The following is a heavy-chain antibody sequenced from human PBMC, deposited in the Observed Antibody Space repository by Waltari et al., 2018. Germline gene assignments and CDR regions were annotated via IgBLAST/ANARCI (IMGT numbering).Heavy chain of an antibody. Sequence: QVQLPESGPGLVKPSETLSLTCTVSGGSISSYYWSWIRQPPGKGLEWIGYIYYSGSTNYNPSLKSRVTISVDTSKNQFSLKLSSVTAADTAVYYCARVQERWFDPWGQGTLVTVSS. CDR1: GGSISSYY. J-gene: IGHJ5*02. V-gene: IGHV4-59*01. D-gene: IGHD1-26*01. CDR3: ARVQERWFDP. CDR2: IYYSGST.